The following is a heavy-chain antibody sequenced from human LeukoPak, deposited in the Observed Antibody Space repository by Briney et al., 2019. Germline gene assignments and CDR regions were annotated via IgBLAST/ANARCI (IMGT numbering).Heavy chain of an antibody. J-gene: IGHJ3*02. D-gene: IGHD1-26*01. V-gene: IGHV5-51*01. CDR3: ARPATATTAVAFDI. CDR2: IYPGNSDT. Sequence: GESLKISCKGSGYSLTTYWIGWVRQMPGKGLEWMGIIYPGNSDTRYSPSFQGQVTISADKSISTAYLRWSSLKASDTAMYYCARPATATTAVAFDIWGQGTMVTVSS. CDR1: GYSLTTYW.